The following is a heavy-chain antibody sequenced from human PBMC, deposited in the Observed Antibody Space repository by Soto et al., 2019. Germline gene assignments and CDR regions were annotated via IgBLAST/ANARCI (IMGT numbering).Heavy chain of an antibody. V-gene: IGHV4-61*02. CDR3: ARGVGSSPPRY. D-gene: IGHD1-26*01. CDR1: GGSISSSSYS. J-gene: IGHJ4*02. Sequence: SDTLSLTCTVSGGSISSSSYSWSWIRQPAGKGLEWIGRIYTSGSTNYNPSLRSRVTISADTSKTQISLKLTSPTAADTAVYYCARGVGSSPPRYWGRGTLVNVSS. CDR2: IYTSGST.